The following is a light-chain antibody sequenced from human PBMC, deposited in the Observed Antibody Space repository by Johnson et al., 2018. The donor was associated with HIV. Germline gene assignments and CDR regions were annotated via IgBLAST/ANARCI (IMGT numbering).Light chain of an antibody. CDR3: GTWDSSLSARV. V-gene: IGLV1-51*01. CDR2: DNN. CDR1: SSNIGNNY. Sequence: QSVLTQPPSVSAAPGQKVTISCYGSSSNIGNNYVSWYQQLPGTAPKLLIYDNNKRPSGIPDRLSGSKSGTSATLGITGLQTGDEADYYCGTWDSSLSARVFGTGTKVTVL. J-gene: IGLJ1*01.